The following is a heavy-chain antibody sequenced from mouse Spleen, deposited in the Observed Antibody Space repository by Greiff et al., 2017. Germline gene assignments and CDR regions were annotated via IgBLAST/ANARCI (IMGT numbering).Heavy chain of an antibody. J-gene: IGHJ4*01. CDR1: GYTFTSYW. D-gene: IGHD1-1*01. V-gene: IGHV1-69*01. Sequence: QVQLQQPGAELVMPGASVKLSCKASGYTFTSYWMHWVKQRPGQGLEWIGEIDPSDSYTNYNQKFKGKATLTVDKSSSTAYMQLSSLTSEDSAVYYCARRGNTTVYYAMDYWGQGTSVTVSS. CDR2: IDPSDSYT. CDR3: ARRGNTTVYYAMDY.